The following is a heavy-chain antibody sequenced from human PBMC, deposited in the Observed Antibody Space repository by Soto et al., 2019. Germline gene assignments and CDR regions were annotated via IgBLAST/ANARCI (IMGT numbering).Heavy chain of an antibody. CDR3: ASSEYSSPMDV. J-gene: IGHJ6*02. V-gene: IGHV3-13*01. Sequence: GGSLRLSCAASGFTFSSYDMHWVRQATGKGLEWVSAIGTAGDTYYPGSVKGRFTISRENAKNSLYLQMNSLRAEDTAVYYCASSEYSSPMDVWGQGTTVTVSS. CDR2: IGTAGDT. CDR1: GFTFSSYD. D-gene: IGHD6-6*01.